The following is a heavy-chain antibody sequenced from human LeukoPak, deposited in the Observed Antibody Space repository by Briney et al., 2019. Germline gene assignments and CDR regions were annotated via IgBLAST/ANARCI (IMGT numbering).Heavy chain of an antibody. Sequence: GGSLRLSCAASGFTFSSYAMSWVRQAPGKGLEWVSAISGSGGSTYYADSVKGRFTISRDNSKNTLYLQMNSLRAEDTAVYYCAKDGCSSTSCYMDYVNWFDPWGQGTLVTVSS. J-gene: IGHJ5*02. CDR3: AKDGCSSTSCYMDYVNWFDP. CDR1: GFTFSSYA. D-gene: IGHD2-2*02. CDR2: ISGSGGST. V-gene: IGHV3-23*01.